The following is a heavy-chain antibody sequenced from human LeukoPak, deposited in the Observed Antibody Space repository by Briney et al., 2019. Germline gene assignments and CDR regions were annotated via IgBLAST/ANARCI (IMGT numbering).Heavy chain of an antibody. J-gene: IGHJ5*02. D-gene: IGHD5-12*01. V-gene: IGHV1-2*02. CDR2: INPKSGGT. CDR3: ASIRGYSGYDTES. Sequence: ASVKVSCKASGYTFTGYYMHWVRQAPGQGGEGMGWINPKSGGTNYAQKFQGRVTMTRDTSISTADMELSRLRSDDTAVYYCASIRGYSGYDTESWGPRPLVPLSS. CDR1: GYTFTGYY.